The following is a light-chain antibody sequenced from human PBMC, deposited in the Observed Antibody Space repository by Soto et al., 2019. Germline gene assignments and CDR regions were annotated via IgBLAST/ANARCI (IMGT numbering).Light chain of an antibody. CDR3: QQRSNWPWT. CDR1: QSVSSY. J-gene: IGKJ1*01. V-gene: IGKV3-11*01. Sequence: EIVLTESPATLSLSRRERATVSCGASQSVSSYLAWYQQKPGQAPRLLIYDASNRATGIPARFSGSGSGTDFTLTISSLEPEDFAVYYCQQRSNWPWTFGQGTKVDIK. CDR2: DAS.